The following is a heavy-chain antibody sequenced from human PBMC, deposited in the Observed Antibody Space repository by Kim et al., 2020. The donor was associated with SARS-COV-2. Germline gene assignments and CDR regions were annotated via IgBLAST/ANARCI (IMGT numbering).Heavy chain of an antibody. Sequence: GGSLRLSCAASGFTFSSYGMHWVRQAPGKGLEWVAVIWYDGSNKYYADSVKGRFTISRDNSKNTLYLQMNSLRAEDTAVYYCARGDGSSWYGFDYWGQGTLVTVSS. CDR3: ARGDGSSWYGFDY. J-gene: IGHJ4*02. CDR1: GFTFSSYG. CDR2: IWYDGSNK. D-gene: IGHD6-13*01. V-gene: IGHV3-33*01.